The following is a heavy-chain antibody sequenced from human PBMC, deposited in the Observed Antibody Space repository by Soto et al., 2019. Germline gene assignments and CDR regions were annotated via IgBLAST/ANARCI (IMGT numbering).Heavy chain of an antibody. Sequence: GSSVKVSCKASGYAFSSYGINWVRRAPGQGLEWVGWMSTYNENKVYAQKLQGRVAMNMETATRTAYLDLGPLRSDDTAVYYCAKDAREAAPSDVWGQGTMVSVS. J-gene: IGHJ3*01. CDR1: GYAFSSYG. CDR3: AKDAREAAPSDV. D-gene: IGHD2-15*01. V-gene: IGHV1-18*01. CDR2: MSTYNENK.